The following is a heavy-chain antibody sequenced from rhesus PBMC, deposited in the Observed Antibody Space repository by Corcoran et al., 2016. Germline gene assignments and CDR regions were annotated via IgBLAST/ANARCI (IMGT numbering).Heavy chain of an antibody. CDR2: IYGSGGST. Sequence: QVQLQESGPGLVKPSETLSLTCAGSGGSISSNYWSWIRQAPGEGLEWIGRIYGSGGSTDYNPSLKSRVTVSTDTSKNQFSLKLSSVTAADTAVYYCARTYYDAFDFWGQGLRVTVSS. CDR3: ARTYYDAFDF. V-gene: IGHV4-160*01. CDR1: GGSISSNY. D-gene: IGHD3-16*01. J-gene: IGHJ3*01.